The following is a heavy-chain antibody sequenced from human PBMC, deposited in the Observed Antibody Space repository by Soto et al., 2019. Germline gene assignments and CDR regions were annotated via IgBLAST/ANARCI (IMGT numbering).Heavy chain of an antibody. CDR2: IYPGDSDT. V-gene: IGHV5-51*01. CDR3: ARATQGYRYGYNYFDY. D-gene: IGHD5-18*01. J-gene: IGHJ4*02. CDR1: GYSFTSYW. Sequence: GESLNISCKGSGYSFTSYWIGLVRQMPGKGLEWMGIIYPGDSDTRYSPSFQGQVTISADKSISTAYLQWSSLKASDTAMYYCARATQGYRYGYNYFDYWGQGTLVTVSS.